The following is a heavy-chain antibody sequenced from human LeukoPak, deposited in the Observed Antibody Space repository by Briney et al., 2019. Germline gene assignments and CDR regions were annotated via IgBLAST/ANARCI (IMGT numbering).Heavy chain of an antibody. CDR2: IYNSGTT. D-gene: IGHD3-22*01. V-gene: IGHV4-4*07. Sequence: SETLSLTCTVSGGSISGFYWSWIRQPAGEGLEWIGRIYNSGTTNYNPSLRSRVIMSPDTSKNQFSLKLSSVTAADTAVYYCARSTRTYYYDNSGYYYFDNWGQGNLVTVSS. CDR1: GGSISGFY. J-gene: IGHJ4*02. CDR3: ARSTRTYYYDNSGYYYFDN.